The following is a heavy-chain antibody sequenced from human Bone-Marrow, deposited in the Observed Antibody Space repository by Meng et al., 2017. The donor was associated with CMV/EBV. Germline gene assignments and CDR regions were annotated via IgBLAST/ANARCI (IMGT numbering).Heavy chain of an antibody. CDR2: ISSSGSTI. CDR3: AKGFDVVVVAATPGY. D-gene: IGHD2-15*01. J-gene: IGHJ4*02. Sequence: GGSLRLSCAASGFTFSSYEMNWVRQAPGKGLEWVSYISSSGSTIYYADSVKGRFTISRDNSKNTLYLQMNSLRAEDTAVYYCAKGFDVVVVAATPGYWGQGTLVTVSS. V-gene: IGHV3-48*03. CDR1: GFTFSSYE.